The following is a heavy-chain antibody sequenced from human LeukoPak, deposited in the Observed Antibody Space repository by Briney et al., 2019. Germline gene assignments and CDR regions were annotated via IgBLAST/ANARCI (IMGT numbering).Heavy chain of an antibody. CDR1: GESITNYY. CDR2: INYRRST. D-gene: IGHD3-10*01. Sequence: AETLFFTCTVSGESITNYYWSWIRQPPGKGLECIGNINYRRSTNSNPALKRRATISVDMSRKHFFLDLSSVTAADTAVYYCARAVHYSGTSDQYTGGWYYFDFWGQGTLVTVSS. J-gene: IGHJ4*02. V-gene: IGHV4-59*01. CDR3: ARAVHYSGTSDQYTGGWYYFDF.